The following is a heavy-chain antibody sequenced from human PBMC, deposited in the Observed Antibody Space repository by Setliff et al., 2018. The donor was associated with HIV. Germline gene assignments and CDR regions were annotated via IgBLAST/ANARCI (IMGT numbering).Heavy chain of an antibody. CDR2: IYHTGSS. CDR3: ARDVLDLVIPVYGF. J-gene: IGHJ4*02. D-gene: IGHD3-16*02. V-gene: IGHV4-38-2*02. CDR1: GFSISSRYY. Sequence: SETLSLTCDVSGFSISSRYYWGWIRQSPGKGLEWIGNIYHTGSSYYNPSLNDRATISLDTSKNQFSLKLNSVTAADTAVYYCARDVLDLVIPVYGFWGQGIPVTVS.